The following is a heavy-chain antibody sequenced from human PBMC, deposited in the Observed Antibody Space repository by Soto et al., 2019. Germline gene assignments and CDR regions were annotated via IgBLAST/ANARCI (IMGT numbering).Heavy chain of an antibody. CDR2: IYYSGST. V-gene: IGHV4-59*01. Sequence: SETLSLTCTVSGGSISSYYWSWIRQPPGKGLEWIGYIYYSGSTNYNPSLKSRVTISVDTSKNQFSLKLSSVTAADTAVYYCARDHFGWELLGGDHWFDPWGQGTLVTVSS. J-gene: IGHJ5*02. CDR1: GGSISSYY. CDR3: ARDHFGWELLGGDHWFDP. D-gene: IGHD1-26*01.